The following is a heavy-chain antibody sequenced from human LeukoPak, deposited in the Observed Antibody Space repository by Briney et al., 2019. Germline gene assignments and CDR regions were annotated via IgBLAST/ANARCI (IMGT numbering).Heavy chain of an antibody. J-gene: IGHJ4*02. CDR3: ARVGWLQLGGGFDY. D-gene: IGHD5-24*01. Sequence: SETLSLTCTVSGDSISRGDSYWRWIRQPPGRGLEWIEYIYYSGSTYYNPPLKSRLTISVDTSKKQFFLKLSSVTAADTAVYYCARVGWLQLGGGFDYWGQGTLVTVSS. CDR1: GDSISRGDSY. V-gene: IGHV4-30-4*01. CDR2: IYYSGST.